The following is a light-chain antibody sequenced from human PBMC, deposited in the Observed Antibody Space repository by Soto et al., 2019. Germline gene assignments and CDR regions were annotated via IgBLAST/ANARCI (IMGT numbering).Light chain of an antibody. CDR2: LNSDGSH. CDR1: SGHSSYA. CDR3: QTWGTGIVV. V-gene: IGLV4-69*01. Sequence: QLVLTQSPSASASLGASVKLTCTLSSGHSSYAIAWHQQQPEKGPRYLMKLNSDGSHNKGDGIPDRFSGSSSVAERYLTIASLQSEDEADYCCQTWGTGIVVFGGGTKLTVL. J-gene: IGLJ2*01.